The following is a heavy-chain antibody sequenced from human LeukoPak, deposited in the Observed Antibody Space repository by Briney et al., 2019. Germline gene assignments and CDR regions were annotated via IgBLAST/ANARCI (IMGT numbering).Heavy chain of an antibody. V-gene: IGHV1-46*01. CDR2: INPSGGST. CDR1: GYSFTSHY. J-gene: IGHJ4*02. D-gene: IGHD1-1*01. Sequence: EASVKVSCKASGYSFTSHYMYWVRQAPGEGLEWMGIINPSGGSTSYPQKFQGRVTMTRDTSISTAYMELSRLRSDDTAVYYCARRTGTTRIDYWGQGTLVTVSS. CDR3: ARRTGTTRIDY.